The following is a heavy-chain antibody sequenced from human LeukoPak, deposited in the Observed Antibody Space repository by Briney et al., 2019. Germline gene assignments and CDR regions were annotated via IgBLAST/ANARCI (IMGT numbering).Heavy chain of an antibody. J-gene: IGHJ3*02. CDR2: INRDGSTT. D-gene: IGHD6-19*01. CDR3: ATGHSSGWYMDFDI. CDR1: GFTFSTYS. Sequence: GGSLRLSCAASGFTFSTYSMNWVRQAPGKGLVCVSRINRDGSTTTYADSVKGRFTVSRDNAKNTLYLQMNSLRAEDTAVYYCATGHSSGWYMDFDIWGQGTMVTVSS. V-gene: IGHV3-74*03.